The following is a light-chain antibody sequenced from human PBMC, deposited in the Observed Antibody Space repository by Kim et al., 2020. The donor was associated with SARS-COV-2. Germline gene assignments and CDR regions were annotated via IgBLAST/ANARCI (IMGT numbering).Light chain of an antibody. J-gene: IGKJ2*01. V-gene: IGKV3-15*01. CDR1: QSINSN. CDR3: QQYHDWYT. CDR2: AAS. Sequence: LSVSPGGRAALSCRDSQSINSNLAWYQQRPGQAPRLLIYAASTRATGVPARFSGSGSGTEFTLTISSLQSEDLAVYYCQQYHDWYTFGQGTKLEI.